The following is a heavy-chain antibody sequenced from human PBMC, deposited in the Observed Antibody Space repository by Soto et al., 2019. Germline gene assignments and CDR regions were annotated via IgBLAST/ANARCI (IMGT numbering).Heavy chain of an antibody. CDR2: INPTTGGT. D-gene: IGHD3-9*01. CDR3: ARGGPDYDVLTGLYGMDV. Sequence: QAQLVQSGAEVKKPGASVRVSCKASGYNFPGFHMHWVRQGPGQGPEWMGWINPTTGGTEYAQKFQGSVTMTRDTAIRTAYMELSSLRSDDTAVYYCARGGPDYDVLTGLYGMDVWGHGTTVTVYS. V-gene: IGHV1-2*02. J-gene: IGHJ6*02. CDR1: GYNFPGFH.